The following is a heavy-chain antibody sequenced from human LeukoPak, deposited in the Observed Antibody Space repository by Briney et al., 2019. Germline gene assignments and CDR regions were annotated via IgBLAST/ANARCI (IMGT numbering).Heavy chain of an antibody. Sequence: GASVKVSCKASGGTFSSYAISWVRQAPGQGLEWMGGIIPIFGTTNYAQRFQGRVTITADESTSTAYMELGSLRSEDTAVYYCARPQRSTVSYYYYGMDVGGQGTTVTVSS. CDR3: ARPQRSTVSYYYYGMDV. CDR1: GGTFSSYA. D-gene: IGHD4-11*01. J-gene: IGHJ6*02. CDR2: IIPIFGTT. V-gene: IGHV1-69*01.